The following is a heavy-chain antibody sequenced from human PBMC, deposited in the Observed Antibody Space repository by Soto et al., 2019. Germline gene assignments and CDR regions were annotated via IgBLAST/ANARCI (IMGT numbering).Heavy chain of an antibody. V-gene: IGHV4-4*07. CDR1: GGSISSYY. Sequence: SETLSLTCTVSGGSISSYYWSWIRQPAGKGLEWIGRIYTSGSTNYNPSLKSRVTMSVDTSKNQFSLKLSSVTAADPAGYYCARGGDWAGIFGVAELYGMDVWGQGTTVTVSS. CDR3: ARGGDWAGIFGVAELYGMDV. CDR2: IYTSGST. D-gene: IGHD3-3*01. J-gene: IGHJ6*02.